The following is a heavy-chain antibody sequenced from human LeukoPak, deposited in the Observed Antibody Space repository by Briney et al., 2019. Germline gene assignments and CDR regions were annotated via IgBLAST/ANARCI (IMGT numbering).Heavy chain of an antibody. CDR3: ARHSSRYYVGIFDY. J-gene: IGHJ4*02. V-gene: IGHV4-39*01. CDR1: GSSISTSSYC. D-gene: IGHD6-25*01. CDR2: ISYSGIT. Sequence: SETLSPTCTVSGSSISTSSYCVGLIREPPGKGLECIGTISYSGITSYNPSLKSRVTISSDTSKNLFSLRLSSVTAADTAIYYCARHSSRYYVGIFDYWGQGTLVTVSS.